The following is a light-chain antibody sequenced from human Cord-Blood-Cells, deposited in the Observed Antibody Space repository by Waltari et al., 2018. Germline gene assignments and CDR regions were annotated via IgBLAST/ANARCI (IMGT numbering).Light chain of an antibody. CDR3: QQRSNWPYT. CDR1: QSVSSY. Sequence: ETALELSPAPPSSSPGVTATLSCRASQSVSSYLAWYQQKPGQAPRLLIYDASNRATGIPARFSGSGSGTDFTLTISSLEPEDFAVYYCQQRSNWPYTFGQGTKLEIK. CDR2: DAS. V-gene: IGKV3-11*01. J-gene: IGKJ2*01.